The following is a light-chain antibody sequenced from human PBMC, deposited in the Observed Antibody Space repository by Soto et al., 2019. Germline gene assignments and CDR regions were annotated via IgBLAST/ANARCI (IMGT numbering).Light chain of an antibody. CDR2: DTS. J-gene: IGKJ4*01. V-gene: IGKV3-15*01. CDR3: QQYDIWPPVT. CDR1: QTININ. Sequence: ANLPLSPGERATLSRRASQTININIAWYQQKPGQAPRLLIFDTSTRVAGVPDRFSGGGSGTEFTLTINSLQSEDFAIYYCQQYDIWPPVTFGGGTKVDIK.